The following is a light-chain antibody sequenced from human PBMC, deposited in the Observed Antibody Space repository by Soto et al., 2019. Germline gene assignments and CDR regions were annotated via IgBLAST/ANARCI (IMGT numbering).Light chain of an antibody. CDR1: SSDVGAYNY. CDR2: DVS. CDR3: CSYAGSYTVV. J-gene: IGLJ3*02. Sequence: QSALTQPRSVSGSPGQSVTISCTGTSSDVGAYNYVSWYQQHPGKVPKLMIYDVSRRPSGVPDRFSVSKSGNTASLTISGLQADDEADYYCCSYAGSYTVVFGGGTKLTVL. V-gene: IGLV2-11*01.